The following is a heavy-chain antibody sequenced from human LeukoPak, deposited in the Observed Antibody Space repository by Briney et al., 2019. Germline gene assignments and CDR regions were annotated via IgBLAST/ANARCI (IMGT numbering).Heavy chain of an antibody. CDR2: TYYRSKWYN. J-gene: IGHJ5*02. CDR1: GDSVSSNSAA. V-gene: IGHV6-1*01. Sequence: SQTLSLTCAISGDSVSSNSAAWNWIRQSPSRGLEWLGRTYYRSKWYNDYAVSVKSRITINPDTSKNQFSLQLNSVTPEDTAVYYCARDRDSSGWYGNWFDPWGQGTLVTVSS. D-gene: IGHD6-19*01. CDR3: ARDRDSSGWYGNWFDP.